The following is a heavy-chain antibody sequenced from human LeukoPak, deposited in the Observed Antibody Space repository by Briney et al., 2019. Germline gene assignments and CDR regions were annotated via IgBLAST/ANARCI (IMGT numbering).Heavy chain of an antibody. Sequence: SEPLSSTGTVSGGSISSDYWSWVRQPRGKGLEWIGYIYYSGSTNYNPSLKSRVTISVDTSKNQFSLKLSSVTAADPGVYYRARKGGDTGYSYGYLDYWGQGALVTVSS. CDR2: IYYSGST. CDR1: GGSISSDY. D-gene: IGHD5-18*01. V-gene: IGHV4-59*01. J-gene: IGHJ4*02. CDR3: ARKGGDTGYSYGYLDY.